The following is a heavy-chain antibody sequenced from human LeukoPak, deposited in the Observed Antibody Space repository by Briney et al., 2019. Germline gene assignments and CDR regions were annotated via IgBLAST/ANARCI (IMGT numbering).Heavy chain of an antibody. D-gene: IGHD3-22*01. V-gene: IGHV4-39*07. Sequence: SETLSLTCTVSGGSISSSSYYWGWIRQPPGKGLEWIGSIYYSGSTYYNPSLKSRVTISVDTSKNQFSLKLSSVTAADTAVYYCARGVRSSGVRIDYWGQGTLVTVSS. CDR3: ARGVRSSGVRIDY. CDR2: IYYSGST. CDR1: GGSISSSSYY. J-gene: IGHJ4*02.